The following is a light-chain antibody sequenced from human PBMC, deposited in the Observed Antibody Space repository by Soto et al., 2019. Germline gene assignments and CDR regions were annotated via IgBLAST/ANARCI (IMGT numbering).Light chain of an antibody. CDR2: DDN. Sequence: QSVLTQPPSVSAAPGQKDTISCSGSSSNIAFNSVSWYQQLPGTAPRLLIYDDNKRPSGIPDRFSGSKSGTSATLGITGLQTGDEADYYCGTWDTNLSVVFGGGTKLTVL. V-gene: IGLV1-51*01. J-gene: IGLJ3*02. CDR1: SSNIAFNS. CDR3: GTWDTNLSVV.